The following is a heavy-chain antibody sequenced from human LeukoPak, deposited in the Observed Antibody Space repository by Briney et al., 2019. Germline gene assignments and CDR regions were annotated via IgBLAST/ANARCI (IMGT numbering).Heavy chain of an antibody. Sequence: GGPLRLSRAASGFTFSSYAMTWVRQALGKGLEWVSAISGSGGSTYYAASVKGRFTISRDNSKNTLYLQMNSLRAEDTAVYYCAKDRYYYDSSALQYYFDYWGQGTLVTVSS. CDR2: ISGSGGST. D-gene: IGHD3-22*01. CDR1: GFTFSSYA. V-gene: IGHV3-23*01. J-gene: IGHJ4*02. CDR3: AKDRYYYDSSALQYYFDY.